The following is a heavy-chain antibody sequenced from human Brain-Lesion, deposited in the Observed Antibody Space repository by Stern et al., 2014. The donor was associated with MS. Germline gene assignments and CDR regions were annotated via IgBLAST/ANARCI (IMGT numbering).Heavy chain of an antibody. V-gene: IGHV4-61*02. CDR3: ARGRVVPGFQYYATDV. CDR2: IFNSGST. CDR1: GGSISSGGYY. D-gene: IGHD2-2*01. Sequence: QVQLQESGPGLVKPSQTLSLSCTVSGGSISSGGYYWSWIRQPAGKVLEWIGRIFNSGSTSYNPSLKSRVTISIDTSKNQFSLRLNSMTAADTAVYYCARGRVVPGFQYYATDVWGQGTTVIVSS. J-gene: IGHJ6*02.